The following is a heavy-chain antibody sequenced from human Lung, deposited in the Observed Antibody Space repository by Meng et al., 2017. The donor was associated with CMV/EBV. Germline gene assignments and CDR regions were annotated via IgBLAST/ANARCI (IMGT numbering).Heavy chain of an antibody. Sequence: GEXXKISCAASGFTFSSYSMNWVRQAPGKGLEWVSSISSSSSYIYYADSVKGRFTISRDNAKNSLYLQMNSLRAEDTAVYYCARAPRYSSGYYYPDYWGQGTLVTVSS. CDR3: ARAPRYSSGYYYPDY. CDR2: ISSSSSYI. V-gene: IGHV3-21*01. CDR1: GFTFSSYS. J-gene: IGHJ4*02. D-gene: IGHD3-22*01.